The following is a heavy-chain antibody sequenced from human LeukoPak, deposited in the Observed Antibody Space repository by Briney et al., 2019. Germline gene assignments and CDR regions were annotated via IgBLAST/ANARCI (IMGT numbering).Heavy chain of an antibody. Sequence: ASVKVSCKASGYTFTSYYMHWVRQAPGQGLEWMGIINPSGGSTSYAQKFQGRVTMTRDTSTSTVYMELSSLRSEDTAVYYCARGRGGSGSYYNSPRYYYYYMDVWGKGTTVAISS. D-gene: IGHD3-10*01. CDR1: GYTFTSYY. J-gene: IGHJ6*03. V-gene: IGHV1-46*01. CDR2: INPSGGST. CDR3: ARGRGGSGSYYNSPRYYYYYMDV.